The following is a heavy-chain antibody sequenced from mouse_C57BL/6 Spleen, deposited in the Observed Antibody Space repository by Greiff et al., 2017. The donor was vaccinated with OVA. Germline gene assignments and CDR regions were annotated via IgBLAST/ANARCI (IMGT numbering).Heavy chain of an antibody. Sequence: VQLQQSGAELVRPGASVKLSCTASGFNIKDDYMHWVKQRPEQGLEWIGWIDPENGDTEYASQFQGKATITADTSSNTAYLQLSSLTSEDTAVYYCTTLNWGYAMDYWGQGTSVTVSS. D-gene: IGHD4-1*01. CDR3: TTLNWGYAMDY. CDR1: GFNIKDDY. V-gene: IGHV14-4*01. J-gene: IGHJ4*01. CDR2: IDPENGDT.